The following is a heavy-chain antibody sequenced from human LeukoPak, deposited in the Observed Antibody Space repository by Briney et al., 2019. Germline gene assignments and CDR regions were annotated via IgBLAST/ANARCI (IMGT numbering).Heavy chain of an antibody. Sequence: GGSLRLSNAATGFSFSSFGMSWVRQGPGNVLDWVSTITGSGGNTDYADSVKGRFTISRDNSKNTLYLQMNSLTAEDTAVYYCAKDYFRTTINSPYYSDYWGQGTLVTVSS. CDR2: ITGSGGNT. CDR1: GFSFSSFG. CDR3: AKDYFRTTINSPYYSDY. J-gene: IGHJ4*02. D-gene: IGHD1/OR15-1a*01. V-gene: IGHV3-23*01.